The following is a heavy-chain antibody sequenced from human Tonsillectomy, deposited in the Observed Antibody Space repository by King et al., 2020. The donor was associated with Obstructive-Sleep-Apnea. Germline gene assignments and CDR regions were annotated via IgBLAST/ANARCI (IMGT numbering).Heavy chain of an antibody. J-gene: IGHJ4*02. V-gene: IGHV4-34*01. CDR3: ARLRAGQGSNAFDY. Sequence: VQLQQWGPGLLKPSETLSLTCAVYGESFSGCYWTVIRQPPGNGLEWIGEINHRGSTSYSPSLKSRVTITVNTPKNQFSLNLSSVTAADTAVYYCARLRAGQGSNAFDYWGQGTLVTVSS. CDR1: GESFSGCY. CDR2: INHRGST. D-gene: IGHD1-26*01.